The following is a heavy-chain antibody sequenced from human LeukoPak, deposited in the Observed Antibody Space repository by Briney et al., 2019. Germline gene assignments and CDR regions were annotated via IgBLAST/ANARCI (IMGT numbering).Heavy chain of an antibody. J-gene: IGHJ4*02. V-gene: IGHV3-7*01. Sequence: PGGSLRLSCAASGFTFSSYWMSWVRQAPGKGLEWVANIKQDGSQKYYVDSMKGRFSISRDNAKNSLYLQMNSLRAEDTAVYYCAKDMSSGYLNYWGQGTLVTVSS. D-gene: IGHD3-22*01. CDR1: GFTFSSYW. CDR3: AKDMSSGYLNY. CDR2: IKQDGSQK.